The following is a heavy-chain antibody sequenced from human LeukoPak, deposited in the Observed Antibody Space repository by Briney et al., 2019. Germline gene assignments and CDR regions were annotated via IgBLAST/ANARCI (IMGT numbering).Heavy chain of an antibody. Sequence: SETLSLTCAVYGGSFSGYYWSWIRQPPGKGLEWIGYIYYSGSTNYNPSLKSRVTISVDTSKNQFSLKLSSVTAADTAVYYCASGAWFDPWGQGTLVTVSS. CDR3: ASGAWFDP. D-gene: IGHD1-26*01. CDR2: IYYSGST. J-gene: IGHJ5*02. CDR1: GGSFSGYY. V-gene: IGHV4-59*08.